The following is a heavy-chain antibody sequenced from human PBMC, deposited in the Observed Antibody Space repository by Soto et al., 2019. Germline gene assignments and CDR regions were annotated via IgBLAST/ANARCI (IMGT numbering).Heavy chain of an antibody. V-gene: IGHV1-69*04. J-gene: IGHJ3*02. D-gene: IGHD3-22*01. CDR3: ARDRKYYDSSGYPDAFDI. Sequence: SVKVSCTASGYTLINYDINWVRQAPGQGLEWMGRIIPILGIANYAQKFQGRVTITADKSTSTAYMELSSLRSEDTAVYYCARDRKYYDSSGYPDAFDIWGQGTMVTVSS. CDR1: GYTLINYD. CDR2: IIPILGIA.